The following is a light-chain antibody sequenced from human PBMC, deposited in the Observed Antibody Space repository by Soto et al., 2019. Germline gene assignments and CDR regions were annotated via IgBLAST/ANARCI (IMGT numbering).Light chain of an antibody. V-gene: IGLV2-14*01. CDR2: DVS. CDR1: SSDIGGYKY. J-gene: IGLJ1*01. Sequence: QSVLTQPASVSGSPGQSITISCTGTSSDIGGYKYVSWYQQNPDKAPKLMIYDVSYRPSGVSDRFSGSKSGNTASLTISGLQAEDEADYYCSSYTNINPHVFGTGTKATVL. CDR3: SSYTNINPHV.